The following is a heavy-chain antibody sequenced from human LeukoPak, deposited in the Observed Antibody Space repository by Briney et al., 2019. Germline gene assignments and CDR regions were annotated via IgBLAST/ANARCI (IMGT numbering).Heavy chain of an antibody. J-gene: IGHJ2*01. CDR3: ARARYFDL. V-gene: IGHV4-59*01. CDR1: GGSISSYY. CDR2: IYYSGST. Sequence: PSETLSLTCTVSGGSISSYYWSWIRQPPGKGLEWIGYIYYSGSTNFNPSLKSRVTISVDTSKNQFSLKLSSVTATDTAVYYCARARYFDLWGRGTLVTVSS.